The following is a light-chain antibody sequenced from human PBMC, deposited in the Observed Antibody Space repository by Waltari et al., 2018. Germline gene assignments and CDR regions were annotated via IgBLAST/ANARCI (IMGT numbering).Light chain of an antibody. CDR3: QQSYTTPFFT. CDR1: QRITSY. J-gene: IGKJ3*01. V-gene: IGKV1-39*01. Sequence: DIQMTQSPSSSSASVRDRSPITCRASQRITSYLNWYQQKPGKDPKLLIYDASSLQSGVPSRFSGSGSGTDFTLIISSLQPEDFATYYCQQSYTTPFFTFGPGTKVDIK. CDR2: DAS.